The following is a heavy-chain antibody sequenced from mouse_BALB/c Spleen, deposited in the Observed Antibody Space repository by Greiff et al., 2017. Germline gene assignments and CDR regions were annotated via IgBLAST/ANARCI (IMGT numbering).Heavy chain of an antibody. V-gene: IGHV14-3*02. D-gene: IGHD2-4*01. CDR2: IDPANGNT. J-gene: IGHJ2*01. Sequence: EVKLVESGAELVKPGASVKLSCTASGFNIKDTYMHWVKQRPEQGLEWIGRIDPANGNTKYDPKFQGKATITADTSSNTAYLQLSSLTSEDTAVYYCASDYDGVDYWGQGTTLTVSS. CDR1: GFNIKDTY. CDR3: ASDYDGVDY.